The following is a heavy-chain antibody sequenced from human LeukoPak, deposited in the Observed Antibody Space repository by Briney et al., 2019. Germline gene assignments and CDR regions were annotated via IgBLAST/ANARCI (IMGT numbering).Heavy chain of an antibody. V-gene: IGHV3-7*04. CDR1: GFTFSSYW. D-gene: IGHD1/OR15-1a*01. J-gene: IGHJ4*02. CDR2: IKEDGSEK. CDR3: ARERRNNFGYYFDY. Sequence: GGSLRLSCADSGFTFSSYWMSWVRQAPGKGLEWVANIKEDGSEKSYVDSVKGRFTISRDNAKNSLYLQMNSLRAEDTAVYYCARERRNNFGYYFDYWGQGTLVTVSS.